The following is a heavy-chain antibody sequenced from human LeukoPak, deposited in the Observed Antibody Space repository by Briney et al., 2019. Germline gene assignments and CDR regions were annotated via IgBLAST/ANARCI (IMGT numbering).Heavy chain of an antibody. CDR3: ARATGDYIYYYYYYMDV. J-gene: IGHJ6*03. CDR2: ISSSGSTI. V-gene: IGHV3-48*03. D-gene: IGHD4-17*01. CDR1: GFTFSSYE. Sequence: GGSLRLSCAASGFTFSSYEMNWVRQAPGKGLEWVSYISSSGSTIYYADSVKGRFTISRDNAKNSLYLQMNSLRAEDTAVYYCARATGDYIYYYYYYMDVCGKGTTVTISS.